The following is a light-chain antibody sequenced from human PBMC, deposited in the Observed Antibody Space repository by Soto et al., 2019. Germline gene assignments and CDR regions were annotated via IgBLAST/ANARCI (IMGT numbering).Light chain of an antibody. CDR1: QSVSSN. CDR3: QEYNNWPPWT. V-gene: IGKV3-15*01. Sequence: EIVMTQSPATLSVSPGERATLSCRASQSVSSNLAGYQQKAGQAPMLLIYGASTRATGIPARLSGSGSGTEFTLTISSLQSEDFAVYYCQEYNNWPPWTFGQGTKVEIK. J-gene: IGKJ1*01. CDR2: GAS.